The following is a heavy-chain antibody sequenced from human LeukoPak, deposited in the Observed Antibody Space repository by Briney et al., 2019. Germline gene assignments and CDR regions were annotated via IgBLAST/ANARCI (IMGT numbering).Heavy chain of an antibody. CDR2: INHSGST. V-gene: IGHV4-34*01. CDR3: ARGPQAKYFWCGYFDY. D-gene: IGHD3-3*01. J-gene: IGHJ4*02. CDR1: GGSFSGYY. Sequence: KPSETLSLTCAVYGGSFSGYYWSWVRQPPRKGLEWSGEINHSGSTNYNPSLKSRVTISVDTSKNQFSLKLSSVTAADTAVYYCARGPQAKYFWCGYFDYWGQGTLVTVSS.